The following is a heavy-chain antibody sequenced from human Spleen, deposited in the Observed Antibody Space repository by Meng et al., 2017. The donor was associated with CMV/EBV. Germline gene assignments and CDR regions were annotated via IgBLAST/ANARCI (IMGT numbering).Heavy chain of an antibody. D-gene: IGHD6-13*01. V-gene: IGHV3-21*01. CDR3: ARGGHSSSWYLGY. CDR1: GFTFGPYS. CDR2: IGSSGTYT. J-gene: IGHJ4*02. Sequence: AASGFTFGPYSMNWVRQAPGKGLEWVSSIGSSGTYTYYADSVKGRFTISRDNAKNSLYLQMNSLRVEDTAVYYCARGGHSSSWYLGYWGQGTLVTVSS.